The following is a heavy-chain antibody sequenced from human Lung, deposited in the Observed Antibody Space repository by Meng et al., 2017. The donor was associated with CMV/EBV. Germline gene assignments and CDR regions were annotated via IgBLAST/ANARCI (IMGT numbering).Heavy chain of an antibody. CDR2: IPHRGSS. CDR1: GDSITNHNW. J-gene: IGHJ1*01. CDR3: LRRSGGSV. V-gene: IGHV4-4*02. D-gene: IGHD3-10*01. Sequence: QVRLGESGPALVKPSETLSLTCAVSGDSITNHNWWAWVRQPPGKGLEWIGEIPHRGSSAYNPSLKSRVSMSIDKSKNQFSLKLTSVTAADTAVYHCLRRSGGSVRGQGTLVTVSS.